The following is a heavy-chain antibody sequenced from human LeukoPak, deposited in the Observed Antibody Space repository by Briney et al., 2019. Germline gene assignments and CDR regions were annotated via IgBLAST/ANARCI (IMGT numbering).Heavy chain of an antibody. CDR1: GFTFSSYS. CDR2: ISDSGVHI. D-gene: IGHD3-3*01. V-gene: IGHV3-48*02. CDR3: ARENFLLARASGMDV. Sequence: GGSLRLSCAASGFTFSSYSLNWVRQAPGKGLEWLSYISDSGVHIYYADSVKGRFTISRDNAKNSIYLQLNSLRDEDSALYFCARENFLLARASGMDVWGQGTAVTVSS. J-gene: IGHJ6*02.